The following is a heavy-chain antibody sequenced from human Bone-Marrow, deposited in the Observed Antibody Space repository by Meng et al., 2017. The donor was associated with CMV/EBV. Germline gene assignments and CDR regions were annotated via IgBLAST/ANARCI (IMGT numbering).Heavy chain of an antibody. D-gene: IGHD2-2*01. CDR2: INDSGST. V-gene: IGHV4-38-2*01. J-gene: IGHJ6*02. CDR1: GHSISSDYF. CDR3: VRHIIVVPGRGYGVDV. Sequence: SETLSLTCRVSGHSISSDYFWGWVRQPPGKGLEWIGINDSGSTYYNSSLKSRVAISVDTSGTQFSLTLSSVTAAVTAVYYCVRHIIVVPGRGYGVDVWGQGTTVTVSS.